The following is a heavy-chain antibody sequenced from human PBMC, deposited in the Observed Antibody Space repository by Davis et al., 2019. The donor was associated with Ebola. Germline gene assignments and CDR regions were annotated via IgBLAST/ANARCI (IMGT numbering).Heavy chain of an antibody. CDR3: ARAPNYDVLTGTTTYYFDS. J-gene: IGHJ4*02. CDR1: GYTFTSYG. Sequence: ASVKVSCKSSGYTFTSYGLVWVRQAPGLGLEWMGWISGFNTNTNFAQKFQGRVTVSKDTSTNTAYMDLRSLTSDDTAISYCARAPNYDVLTGTTTYYFDSWGQGTLVTVSS. CDR2: ISGFNTNT. D-gene: IGHD3-9*01. V-gene: IGHV1-18*04.